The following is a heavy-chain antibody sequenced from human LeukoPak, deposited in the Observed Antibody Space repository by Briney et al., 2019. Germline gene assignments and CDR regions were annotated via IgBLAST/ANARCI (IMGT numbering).Heavy chain of an antibody. J-gene: IGHJ4*02. CDR1: GFTFITYG. D-gene: IGHD3-22*01. Sequence: GGSLRLSCAASGFTFITYGMHWVRQAPGKGLEWVAFIRYDGTTEYYADSVKGRFSISRDSSKNTLYLLMNSLRPEDTAIYYCATSKYYFENYFDYWGQGTLVTVSS. CDR3: ATSKYYFENYFDY. V-gene: IGHV3-30*02. CDR2: IRYDGTTE.